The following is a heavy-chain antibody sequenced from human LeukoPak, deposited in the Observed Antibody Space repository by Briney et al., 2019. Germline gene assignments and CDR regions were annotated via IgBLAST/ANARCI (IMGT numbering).Heavy chain of an antibody. Sequence: SETLSLTCAVSVGSINSGNWWSWVRQSPGKGLEWIGEIYHNGTPDYNPSLKSRVTISADTFKSHFSLKMTSVTAADTAVYYCATAPILRGEGGEHYKYGMDVWGQGTTVIVSS. J-gene: IGHJ6*02. CDR1: VGSINSGNW. CDR3: ATAPILRGEGGEHYKYGMDV. D-gene: IGHD2-2*02. CDR2: IYHNGTP. V-gene: IGHV4-4*02.